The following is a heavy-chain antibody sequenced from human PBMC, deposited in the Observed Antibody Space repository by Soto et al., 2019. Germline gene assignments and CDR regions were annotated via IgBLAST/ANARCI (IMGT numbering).Heavy chain of an antibody. V-gene: IGHV1-69*01. CDR1: GGTFSSYA. Sequence: QVQLVQSGAEVKKPGSSVKVSCKASGGTFSSYAISWVRQAPGQGLEWMGGIIPIVGTANYAQKFQDRVTITADESTSTAYMELSSLRSEDTAVYYCASNRSHSSSSVVYYYYGMDVWGQGTTVTVSS. J-gene: IGHJ6*02. CDR3: ASNRSHSSSSVVYYYYGMDV. D-gene: IGHD6-6*01. CDR2: IIPIVGTA.